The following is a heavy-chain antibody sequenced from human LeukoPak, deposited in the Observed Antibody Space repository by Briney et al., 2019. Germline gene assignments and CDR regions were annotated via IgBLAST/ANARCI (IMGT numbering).Heavy chain of an antibody. CDR2: IKQDGSEK. CDR3: ARDYDFWSGYPIEYYYYYMDV. Sequence: PGGSLRLSCAASGFTFSSYWMSWVRQAPGKGLEWVANIKQDGSEKYYVDSVKGRFTISRDNAKNSLYLQMNSLRAEDTAVYYCARDYDFWSGYPIEYYYYYMDVRGKGTTVTVSS. D-gene: IGHD3-3*01. V-gene: IGHV3-7*01. J-gene: IGHJ6*03. CDR1: GFTFSSYW.